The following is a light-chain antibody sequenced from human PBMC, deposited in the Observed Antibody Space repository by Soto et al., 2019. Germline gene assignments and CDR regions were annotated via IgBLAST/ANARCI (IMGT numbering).Light chain of an antibody. CDR1: SSAVGSYWL. CDR2: QGN. J-gene: IGLJ1*01. Sequence: QSALTQPASASGSAGQSITISCTGSSSAVGSYWLVSWYQCHPGKVPKLIVYQGNKRPSGVSNRFSGSEPGNTASLTISGRQAEHEADYSCCASAPSRTVVFGTGPKV. V-gene: IGLV2-23*01. CDR3: CASAPSRTVV.